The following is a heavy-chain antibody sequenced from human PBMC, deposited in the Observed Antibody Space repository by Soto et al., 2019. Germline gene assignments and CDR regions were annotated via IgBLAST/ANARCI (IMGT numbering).Heavy chain of an antibody. CDR1: GFTVSSNY. Sequence: GGSLRLSCAASGFTVSSNYMSWVRQAPGKGLEWVSVIYSGGSTYYADSVKGRFTISRDNSKNTLYLQMNSLRAEDTAVYYCARTNVDTAMVTYFDYWGQGTLVTVSS. J-gene: IGHJ4*02. CDR3: ARTNVDTAMVTYFDY. CDR2: IYSGGST. D-gene: IGHD5-18*01. V-gene: IGHV3-66*01.